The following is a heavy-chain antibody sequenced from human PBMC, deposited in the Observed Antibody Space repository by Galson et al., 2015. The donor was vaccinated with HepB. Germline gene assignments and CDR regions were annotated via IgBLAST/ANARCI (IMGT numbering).Heavy chain of an antibody. CDR2: INSDGSST. J-gene: IGHJ4*02. CDR3: ARPSSDLSGDYYFDY. CDR1: GFTFSVYW. Sequence: SLRLSCAASGFTFSVYWMHWVRQAPGKGLVWVSRINSDGSSTNYADSVKGRFTISRDNAKSTLYLQMDSLRDDDTAVYYCARPSSDLSGDYYFDYWGRGTLVTVSS. D-gene: IGHD6-25*01. V-gene: IGHV3-74*01.